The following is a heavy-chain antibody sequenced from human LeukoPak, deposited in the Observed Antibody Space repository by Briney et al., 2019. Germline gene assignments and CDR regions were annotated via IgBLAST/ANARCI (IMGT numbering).Heavy chain of an antibody. Sequence: GGSLRPSCAASGFTVRSTYMTWVRQAPGRGLEWVSVIYSGGRTYYADSVKGRFTISRDNSKNTLYLQMNSLRAEDTAVYYCARDSVSGGFDYWGQGTLVTVSS. D-gene: IGHD3-10*01. V-gene: IGHV3-53*01. J-gene: IGHJ4*02. CDR3: ARDSVSGGFDY. CDR1: GFTVRSTY. CDR2: IYSGGRT.